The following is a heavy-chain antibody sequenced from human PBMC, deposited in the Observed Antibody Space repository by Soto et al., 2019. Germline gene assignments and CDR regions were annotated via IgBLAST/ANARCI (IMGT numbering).Heavy chain of an antibody. V-gene: IGHV7-4-1*01. CDR3: ATHNVSSSWYALYYYYGMDV. CDR1: GYPFTSYA. Sequence: XSVKVSCKAAGYPFTSYAMNWVRQAPGQGLEWMGWINTNTGNPTYAQGFTGRFVFSLDTSVSTAYLQICSLKAEDTAVYYCATHNVSSSWYALYYYYGMDVWGQGTTVTVSS. D-gene: IGHD6-13*01. J-gene: IGHJ6*02. CDR2: INTNTGNP.